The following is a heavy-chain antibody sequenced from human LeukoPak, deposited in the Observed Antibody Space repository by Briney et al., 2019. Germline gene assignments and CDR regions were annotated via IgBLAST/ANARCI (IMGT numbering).Heavy chain of an antibody. CDR3: ARHGGVYWEWQRHKGNWFDP. D-gene: IGHD1-26*01. J-gene: IGHJ5*02. CDR1: GGSFSGYY. V-gene: IGHV4-34*01. CDR2: INHSGST. Sequence: SETLSLTCAVYGGSFSGYYWSWIRQPPGKGLEWIGEINHSGSTNYNPSLKSRVTISVDTSKNQFSLKLSSVTAADTAVYYCARHGGVYWEWQRHKGNWFDPWGQGTLVTVSS.